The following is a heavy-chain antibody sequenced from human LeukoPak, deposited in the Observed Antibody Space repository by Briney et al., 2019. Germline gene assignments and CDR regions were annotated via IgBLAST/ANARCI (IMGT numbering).Heavy chain of an antibody. Sequence: GGSLRLSCAASGFTVSSNYMSWVRQAPGKGLEWVSVIYSGGSTYYADSVKGRFTISRDNSKNTLYLQMNSLRAEDTAVYYCARGPGGWLNDDFDYWGQGTLVTVSS. V-gene: IGHV3-66*01. D-gene: IGHD6-19*01. CDR1: GFTVSSNY. CDR2: IYSGGST. J-gene: IGHJ4*02. CDR3: ARGPGGWLNDDFDY.